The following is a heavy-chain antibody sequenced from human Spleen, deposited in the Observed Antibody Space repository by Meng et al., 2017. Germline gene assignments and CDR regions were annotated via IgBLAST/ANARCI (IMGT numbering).Heavy chain of an antibody. D-gene: IGHD4-11*01. Sequence: QVQLQQVVAGLLKPSETLSLTCVVAGGSFSDYYWSWIRQPPGKGLGWIGEINHSGGNNYNQSLESRATISVDTSQNNLSLKLSSVTAADSAVYYCARGPTTMAHDFDYWGQGTLVTVSS. CDR1: GGSFSDYY. CDR2: INHSGGN. J-gene: IGHJ4*02. CDR3: ARGPTTMAHDFDY. V-gene: IGHV4-34*01.